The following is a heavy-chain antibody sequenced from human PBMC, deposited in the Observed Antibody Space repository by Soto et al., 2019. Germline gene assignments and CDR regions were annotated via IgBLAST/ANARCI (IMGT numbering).Heavy chain of an antibody. CDR3: ARGTFGVVKD. CDR1: GGSISSYY. Sequence: QVQLQESGPGLVKPSETLSLTCTVSGGSISSYYWSWIRQSPGKGLEWIGYMYYGGSTNYNPSLKSRVTISIDTSRNQFSLKLSSVTAADTAVYYCARGTFGVVKDWGQGTLVTVSS. CDR2: MYYGGST. V-gene: IGHV4-59*01. D-gene: IGHD3-3*01. J-gene: IGHJ4*02.